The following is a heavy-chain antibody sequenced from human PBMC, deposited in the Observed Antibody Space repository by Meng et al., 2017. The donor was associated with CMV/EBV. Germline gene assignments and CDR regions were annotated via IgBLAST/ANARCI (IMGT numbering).Heavy chain of an antibody. D-gene: IGHD2-2*01. CDR3: ATRLVPATEYNWFDP. Sequence: VYVGSFSGYYWSWIRQPPGKGLEWIGEINHSGSTNYNPSLKSRVTISVDTSKNQFSLKLSSVTAADTAVYYCATRLVPATEYNWFDPWGQGTLVTVSS. J-gene: IGHJ5*02. CDR1: VGSFSGYY. CDR2: INHSGST. V-gene: IGHV4-34*01.